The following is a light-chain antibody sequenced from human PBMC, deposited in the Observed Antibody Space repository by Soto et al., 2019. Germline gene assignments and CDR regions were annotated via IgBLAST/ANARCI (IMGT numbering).Light chain of an antibody. J-gene: IGLJ1*01. CDR2: EVR. V-gene: IGLV2-14*01. CDR1: RSDVGGYNF. Sequence: QSALTQPASVSGSPGQSITISCTGTRSDVGGYNFVSWYQQLPGKAPKLMIYEVRNRPSGVSNRFSGSKSGNTASPTISGLQAEDEADYYCSSYTSSSTLEVFGTGTKLTVL. CDR3: SSYTSSSTLEV.